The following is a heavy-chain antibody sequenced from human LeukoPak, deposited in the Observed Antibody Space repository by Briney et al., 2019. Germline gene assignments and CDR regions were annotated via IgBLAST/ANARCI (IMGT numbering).Heavy chain of an antibody. Sequence: ASVKVSCKASGYTFTSYDINWVRQATGQGLEWMGWMNPNSGNTDYAQKFQGRVTMTRNTSISTAYMELSSLRSEDTAVYYCARAYCSGGSCYFLYFDYWGQGTLVTVSS. CDR1: GYTFTSYD. CDR2: MNPNSGNT. D-gene: IGHD2-15*01. J-gene: IGHJ4*02. CDR3: ARAYCSGGSCYFLYFDY. V-gene: IGHV1-8*01.